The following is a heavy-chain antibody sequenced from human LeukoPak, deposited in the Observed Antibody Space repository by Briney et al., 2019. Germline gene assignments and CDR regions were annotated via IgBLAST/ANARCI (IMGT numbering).Heavy chain of an antibody. CDR1: GGSISSYY. CDR3: ARAPYYYDSSGYYPLVDY. J-gene: IGHJ4*02. V-gene: IGHV4-59*12. CDR2: IYYSGST. D-gene: IGHD3-22*01. Sequence: SETLSLTCTVSGGSISSYYWSWIRQPPGKGLEWIGYIYYSGSTNYNPSLKSRVTISVDTSKNQFSLKLSSVTAADTAVYYCARAPYYYDSSGYYPLVDYWGQGTLVTVSS.